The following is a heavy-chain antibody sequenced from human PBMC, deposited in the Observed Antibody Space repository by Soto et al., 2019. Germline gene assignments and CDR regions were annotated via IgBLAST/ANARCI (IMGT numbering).Heavy chain of an antibody. CDR1: AFSLSTGGVG. D-gene: IGHD2-21*02. Sequence: QITLKESGPTLVKPTQTLTLTCTFSAFSLSTGGVGVGWIRQPPGKALEWLALIFWDDDKRYSPSLRIKLTLNKYTSKIQVVLTMNNMDPVDTATYYCIQSRCGGDCLQSYASYYYYGMDVWGQGTTVTVSS. V-gene: IGHV2-5*02. CDR3: IQSRCGGDCLQSYASYYYYGMDV. J-gene: IGHJ6*02. CDR2: IFWDDDK.